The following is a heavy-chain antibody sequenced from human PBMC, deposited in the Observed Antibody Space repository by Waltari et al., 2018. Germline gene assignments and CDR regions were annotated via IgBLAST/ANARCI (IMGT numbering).Heavy chain of an antibody. CDR3: VISTRFDP. V-gene: IGHV3-30*03. CDR2: ISYDGSDL. Sequence: VQVVESGGGVVQPGKSLRVSCVGSGYNFSSVGIHWVRQTPVKGLEWIALISYDGSDLYYADSVKGRFTISRDISQNTVYLQMNSLRTEDTAIYYCVISTRFDPWGQGTLVSVSS. J-gene: IGHJ5*02. CDR1: GYNFSSVG. D-gene: IGHD3-3*02.